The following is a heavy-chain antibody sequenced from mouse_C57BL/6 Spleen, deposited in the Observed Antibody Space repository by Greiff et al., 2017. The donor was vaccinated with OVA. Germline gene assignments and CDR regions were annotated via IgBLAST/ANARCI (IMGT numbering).Heavy chain of an antibody. CDR1: GYTFTSYW. CDR3: ARDGLPPRGFAY. D-gene: IGHD3-3*01. J-gene: IGHJ3*01. Sequence: QVQLQQPGAELVKPGASVKLSCKASGYTFTSYWMHWVKQRPGQGLEWIGMIHPNSGSTNYNEKFKSKATLTVDKSSSTAYMQLSSLASEDSAVYYCARDGLPPRGFAYWGQGTLVTVSA. CDR2: IHPNSGST. V-gene: IGHV1-64*01.